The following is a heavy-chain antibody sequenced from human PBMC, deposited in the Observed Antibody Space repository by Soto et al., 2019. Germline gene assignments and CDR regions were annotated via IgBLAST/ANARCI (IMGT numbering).Heavy chain of an antibody. CDR3: SRGVSGPHRGKYCSGGSCLRDGRYYYYRMDV. J-gene: IGHJ6*02. D-gene: IGHD2-15*01. V-gene: IGHV1-8*01. Sequence: QVQLVQSGAEVRKPGASVKVSCKASGYTFTSYDINWVRQATGQGLEWMGWMNPNSGNTGYAQKFQGRVTMTRNTSISTAYMELSSLRSEDTAVYYCSRGVSGPHRGKYCSGGSCLRDGRYYYYRMDVWGQGTTVTVSS. CDR2: MNPNSGNT. CDR1: GYTFTSYD.